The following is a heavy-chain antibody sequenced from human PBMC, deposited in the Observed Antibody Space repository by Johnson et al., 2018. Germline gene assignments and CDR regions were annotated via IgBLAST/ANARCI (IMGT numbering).Heavy chain of an antibody. CDR3: TAWFGPVGAFDI. V-gene: IGHV3-20*04. J-gene: IGHJ3*02. D-gene: IGHD3-10*01. CDR1: GFTFDDYG. CDR2: INWNGGST. Sequence: VQLVESGGGVVRPGGSLRLSCAASGFTFDDYGMSWVRQAPGKGLEWVSGINWNGGSTGYADSVTGRFTISRDNAKNSLYLQMNSLRAEDTAVYYCTAWFGPVGAFDIWGQGTMVTVSS.